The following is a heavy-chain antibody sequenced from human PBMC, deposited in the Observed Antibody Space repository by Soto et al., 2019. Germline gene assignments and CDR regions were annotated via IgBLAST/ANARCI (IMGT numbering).Heavy chain of an antibody. D-gene: IGHD3-10*01. CDR2: IYYSGST. V-gene: IGHV4-59*01. CDR3: ARDIIDGMDV. Sequence: SETLSLTCTVSGGSISSYYWSWIRPPPGKGLEWIGYIYYSGSTNYNPSLKSRFTLSVDTSKNQFSLKLRSVTAADTAVYYCARDIIDGMDVWGQGTTVTVSS. CDR1: GGSISSYY. J-gene: IGHJ6*02.